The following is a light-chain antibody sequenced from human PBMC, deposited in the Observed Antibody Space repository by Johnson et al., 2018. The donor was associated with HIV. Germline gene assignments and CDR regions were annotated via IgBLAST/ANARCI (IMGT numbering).Light chain of an antibody. V-gene: IGLV1-51*02. J-gene: IGLJ1*01. CDR1: SSNIGNNY. Sequence: QSVLTQPPSVSAAPGQKVTISCSGSSSNIGNNYVSWYQQLPGTAPKLLIYENNKRPSGIPDRFSGSKPGTSATLGITGLQTGDEADYYCGTWDSSRSAVGSVFGTGTKGTVL. CDR2: ENN. CDR3: GTWDSSRSAVGSV.